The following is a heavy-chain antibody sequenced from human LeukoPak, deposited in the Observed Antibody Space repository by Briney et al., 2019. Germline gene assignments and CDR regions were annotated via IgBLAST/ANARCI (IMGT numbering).Heavy chain of an antibody. J-gene: IGHJ3*02. V-gene: IGHV3-15*01. CDR2: SRPATE. Sequence: GGSLRLSCAGSGFIFKPAYINWVRQAPGKGLEWIGRSRPATEDYATPVKGRFTISRDDSKNTLYLQMNSLKTEDTAVYYCTTDVNRTGGAAAGPLWYDAFDIWGQGTMVTVSS. D-gene: IGHD6-13*01. CDR1: GFIFKPAY. CDR3: TTDVNRTGGAAAGPLWYDAFDI.